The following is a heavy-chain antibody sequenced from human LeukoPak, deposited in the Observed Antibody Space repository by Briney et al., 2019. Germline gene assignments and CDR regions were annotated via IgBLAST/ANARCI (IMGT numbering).Heavy chain of an antibody. D-gene: IGHD3-22*01. CDR2: IIPILGRG. Sequence: SVKVSCKASGCSFSDYAFSWVRQAPGQGLEWMGRIIPILGRGNYAQKFQGRLTITADKTTSTAYMELSSLRSEDTAVYYCARASYYDISGYNWFDPWGQGTLVTVSS. J-gene: IGHJ5*02. CDR1: GCSFSDYA. CDR3: ARASYYDISGYNWFDP. V-gene: IGHV1-69*04.